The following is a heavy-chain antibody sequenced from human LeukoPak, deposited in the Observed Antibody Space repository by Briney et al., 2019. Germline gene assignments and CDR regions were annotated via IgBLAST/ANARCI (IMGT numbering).Heavy chain of an antibody. D-gene: IGHD2-15*01. CDR2: IIPIFGTA. V-gene: IGHV1-69*01. J-gene: IGHJ3*02. CDR1: GGTFSSYA. CDR3: ARGGPSILVVVAAQYDAFGI. Sequence: SVKVSCKASGGTFSSYAISWVRQAPGQGLGWMGGIIPIFGTANYAQKFQGRVTITADESTSTAYMELSSLRSEDTAVYYCARGGPSILVVVAAQYDAFGIWGQGTMVTVSS.